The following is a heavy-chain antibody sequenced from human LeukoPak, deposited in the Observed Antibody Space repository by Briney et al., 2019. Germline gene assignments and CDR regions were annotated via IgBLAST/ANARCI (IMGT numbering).Heavy chain of an antibody. J-gene: IGHJ4*02. V-gene: IGHV1-18*01. CDR3: ARDSSPYYYDSSGYPNPYFDY. Sequence: ASVKVSCKASGYTFTSYGISWVRQAPGQGLEWMGWISAYNGNTNYAQKLQGRVTMTTDTSTSTAYMELRSLRSDDTAVYYCARDSSPYYYDSSGYPNPYFDYGGQGTLVTVSS. CDR2: ISAYNGNT. CDR1: GYTFTSYG. D-gene: IGHD3-22*01.